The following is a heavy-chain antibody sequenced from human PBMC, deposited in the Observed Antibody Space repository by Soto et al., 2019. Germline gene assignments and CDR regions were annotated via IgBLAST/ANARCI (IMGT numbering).Heavy chain of an antibody. CDR1: GGSMSSYY. CDR3: ARADPDASVGY. Sequence: PSETLSLTCTVSGGSMSSYYWTWLRQSPGRGLEWIGYISYSGSTYYNPSLKSRVTISADTSKNQFSLRMNSMIAADTAVYYCARADPDASVGYWGQGTLVPVSS. D-gene: IGHD2-15*01. CDR2: ISYSGST. J-gene: IGHJ4*02. V-gene: IGHV4-59*01.